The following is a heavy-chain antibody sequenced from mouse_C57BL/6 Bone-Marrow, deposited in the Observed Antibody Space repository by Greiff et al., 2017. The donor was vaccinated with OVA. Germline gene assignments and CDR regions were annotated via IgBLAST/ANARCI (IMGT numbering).Heavy chain of an antibody. CDR3: TRWGYGSSHWYFDV. D-gene: IGHD1-1*01. CDR2: IDPETGGT. V-gene: IGHV1-15*01. Sequence: VKLMESGAELVRPGASVTLSCKASGYTFTDYEMHWVKQTPVHGLEWIGAIDPETGGTAYNQKFKGQAILTADKSSSTAYMELRSLTSEDSAVYYCTRWGYGSSHWYFDVWGTGTTVTVSS. CDR1: GYTFTDYE. J-gene: IGHJ1*03.